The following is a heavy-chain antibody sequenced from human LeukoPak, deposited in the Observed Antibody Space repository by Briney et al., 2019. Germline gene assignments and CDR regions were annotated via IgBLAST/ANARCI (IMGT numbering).Heavy chain of an antibody. D-gene: IGHD3-10*01. CDR3: ASYGITMVRGVIGSGDAFDI. CDR2: IYYSGST. V-gene: IGHV4-39*01. Sequence: SETLSLTCTVSGGSISSSSYYWGWIRQPPGKGLEWIGSIYYSGSTYYNPSLKSRVTISVDTSKNQFSLKLSSVTAADTAVYYCASYGITMVRGVIGSGDAFDIWGQGTMVTVSS. CDR1: GGSISSSSYY. J-gene: IGHJ3*02.